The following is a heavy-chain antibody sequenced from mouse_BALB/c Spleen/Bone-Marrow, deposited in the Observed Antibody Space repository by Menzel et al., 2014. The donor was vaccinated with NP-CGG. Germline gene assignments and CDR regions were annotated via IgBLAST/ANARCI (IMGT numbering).Heavy chain of an antibody. J-gene: IGHJ2*01. Sequence: VTLKECGAELVKPGASVKLSCTASGFNIKDTYMHWVKQRPEQGLEWIGRIDPANGNTKYDPKFQGKATITADTSSNTAYLQLSSLTSEDTAVYYCARYSYGSRGYYFDYWGQGTTLTVSS. CDR1: GFNIKDTY. CDR3: ARYSYGSRGYYFDY. CDR2: IDPANGNT. D-gene: IGHD1-1*01. V-gene: IGHV14-3*02.